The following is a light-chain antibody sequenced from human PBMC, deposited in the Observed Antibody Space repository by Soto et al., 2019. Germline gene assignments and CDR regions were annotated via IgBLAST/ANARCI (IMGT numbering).Light chain of an antibody. CDR1: QNIDRD. CDR3: QQSYSRVFT. Sequence: DIQVTQSPSSLSASVGDRVTITGRARQNIDRDLNWYQQKPGKAPKLLIFAASSLQRGVPARFSGSGSGTDFTLTISSLQPDDFGTYYCQQSYSRVFTFGPGTKVDF. J-gene: IGKJ3*01. CDR2: AAS. V-gene: IGKV1-39*01.